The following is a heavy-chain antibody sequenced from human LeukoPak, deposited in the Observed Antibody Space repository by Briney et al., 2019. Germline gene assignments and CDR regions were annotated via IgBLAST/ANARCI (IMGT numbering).Heavy chain of an antibody. D-gene: IGHD7-27*01. CDR2: ITGKAYGGTT. CDR1: GFIFGDFA. V-gene: IGHV3-49*03. J-gene: IGHJ4*02. CDR3: SRGSPGVY. Sequence: GWSLRLSCTGSGFIFGDFAMSWFRQAPGKGLEWLGFITGKAYGGTTQYAASVKGRFTISRDDSKSIAYLQMSSLKIEDTAVYYCSRGSPGVYWGQGTLVTVSS.